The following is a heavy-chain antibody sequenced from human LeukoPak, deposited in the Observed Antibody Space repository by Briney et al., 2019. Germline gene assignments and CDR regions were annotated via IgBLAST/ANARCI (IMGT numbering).Heavy chain of an antibody. Sequence: GGSLRLSCTASGFTFSSYSMNWVRQAPGKGLEWVSSISSSSSYIYYADSVKGRFTISRDNAKNSLYLQMNSLRAEDTAVYYCARRNRTASYGSGPPDVWGQGTTVTVSS. D-gene: IGHD3-10*01. CDR1: GFTFSSYS. V-gene: IGHV3-21*01. J-gene: IGHJ6*02. CDR3: ARRNRTASYGSGPPDV. CDR2: ISSSSSYI.